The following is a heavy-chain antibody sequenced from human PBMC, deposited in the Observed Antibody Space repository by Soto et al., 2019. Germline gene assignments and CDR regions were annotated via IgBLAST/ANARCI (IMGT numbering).Heavy chain of an antibody. J-gene: IGHJ3*02. D-gene: IGHD2-15*01. V-gene: IGHV4-38-2*01. CDR1: GYSISSGYY. Sequence: SETLSLTCAVSGYSISSGYYWGWIRQPPGKGLEWIGSIYHSGSTYYNPSLKSRVTISVDTSKNQFSLKLSSVTAADTAVYYCARAAGGGYCSGGSCYSRAFDICGEGTLVTV. CDR3: ARAAGGGYCSGGSCYSRAFDI. CDR2: IYHSGST.